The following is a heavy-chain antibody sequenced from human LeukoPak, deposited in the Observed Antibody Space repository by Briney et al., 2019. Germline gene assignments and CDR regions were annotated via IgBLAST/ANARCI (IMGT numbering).Heavy chain of an antibody. CDR1: GFAFSGNY. V-gene: IGHV3-53*04. CDR3: ARAQYCSGGSCYSGTLGS. CDR2: IYSGADT. D-gene: IGHD2-15*01. J-gene: IGHJ5*02. Sequence: PGGSLRLSCAASGFAFSGNYMSWVRQAPGKGLEWVSVIYSGADTYYSDAVKGGFTISRNSSHNMVYLQMNSLRAEDTAVYYCARAQYCSGGSCYSGTLGSWGQGTLVTVSS.